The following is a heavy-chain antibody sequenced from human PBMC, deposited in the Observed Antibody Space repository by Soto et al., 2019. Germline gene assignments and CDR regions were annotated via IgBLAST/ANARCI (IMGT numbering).Heavy chain of an antibody. CDR3: AKDEGYYYNSSGSYYEEY. V-gene: IGHV3-30*04. Sequence: GGSLRLSCAASGFTFSSYAMHWVRQAPGKGLEWVALISYDGDNEYYADAVKGRFTISRDNSKNTLYLQMNSLRAEDTAVYHCAKDEGYYYNSSGSYYEEYWGQGTPVTVSS. CDR1: GFTFSSYA. D-gene: IGHD3-22*01. CDR2: ISYDGDNE. J-gene: IGHJ4*02.